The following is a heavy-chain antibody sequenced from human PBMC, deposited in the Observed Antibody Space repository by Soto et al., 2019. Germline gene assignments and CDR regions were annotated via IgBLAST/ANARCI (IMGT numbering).Heavy chain of an antibody. CDR2: IYYSGST. CDR1: GGSISSSSYY. CDR3: ARTGTYNWNWKTDY. Sequence: SETLSLTCTVSGGSISSSSYYWGWIRQPPGKGLEWIGSIYYSGSTYYNPSLKSRVTISVDTSKNQFSLKLSSVTAADTAVYYCARTGTYNWNWKTDYWGQGTLVTVSS. D-gene: IGHD1-7*01. V-gene: IGHV4-39*01. J-gene: IGHJ4*02.